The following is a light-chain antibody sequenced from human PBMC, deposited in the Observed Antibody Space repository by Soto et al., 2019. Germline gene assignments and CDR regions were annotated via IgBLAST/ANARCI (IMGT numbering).Light chain of an antibody. J-gene: IGKJ2*01. CDR2: DAS. CDR3: QQYGSSQYT. Sequence: EIVLTQSPATLSLSPGERATLSCAASQSVSSSYLAWYQQKPGLALRLLVYDASSRATGIPDRFSGSGSGTDFALTICRLEPEDYAVYYCQQYGSSQYTFGQATKLEIK. V-gene: IGKV3D-20*01. CDR1: QSVSSSY.